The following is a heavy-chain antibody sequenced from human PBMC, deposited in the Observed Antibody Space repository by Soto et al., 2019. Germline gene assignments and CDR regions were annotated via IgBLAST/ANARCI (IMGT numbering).Heavy chain of an antibody. V-gene: IGHV3-7*05. CDR1: GFTSSGYW. D-gene: IGHD3-9*01. CDR3: ARVTRTGYYADY. Sequence: PGGSLRLSCAASGFTSSGYWMTWVRQAPGKRLEWVGNIKEDGSEAYYVDSVKGRFTISRDNAKNSLYLQMNSLRAEDTAVYYCARVTRTGYYADYWGQGTLVTISS. J-gene: IGHJ4*02. CDR2: IKEDGSEA.